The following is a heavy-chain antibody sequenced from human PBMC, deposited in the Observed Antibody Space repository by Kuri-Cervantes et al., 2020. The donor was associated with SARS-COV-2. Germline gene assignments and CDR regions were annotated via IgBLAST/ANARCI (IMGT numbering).Heavy chain of an antibody. CDR2: INPNSGGT. Sequence: ASVKVSCKASGYTFTGYYMHWVRQAPGQGLEWMGWINPNSGGTNYAQKFQGRVTMTRDTSISTAYMDLSRLRSDDTAVYYCARETELYCSSTSCHPHNWFDPWGQGTLVTVSS. CDR3: ARETELYCSSTSCHPHNWFDP. V-gene: IGHV1-2*02. J-gene: IGHJ5*02. D-gene: IGHD2-2*01. CDR1: GYTFTGYY.